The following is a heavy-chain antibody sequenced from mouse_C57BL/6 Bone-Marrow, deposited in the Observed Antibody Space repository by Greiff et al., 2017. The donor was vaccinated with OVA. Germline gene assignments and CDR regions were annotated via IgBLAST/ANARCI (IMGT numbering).Heavy chain of an antibody. CDR2: IWSGGST. J-gene: IGHJ1*03. D-gene: IGHD1-1*01. Sequence: QVQLKQSGPGLVQPSQSLSITCTVSGFSLTSYGVHWVRQPPGKGLEWLGVIWSGGSTDYTAAFISRLSISKDNSKSQVFFTMNSLQADDTAIYYCAKTGFITTVVATLDWYVDVWGTGTTVTVSS. V-gene: IGHV2-4*01. CDR1: GFSLTSYG. CDR3: AKTGFITTVVATLDWYVDV.